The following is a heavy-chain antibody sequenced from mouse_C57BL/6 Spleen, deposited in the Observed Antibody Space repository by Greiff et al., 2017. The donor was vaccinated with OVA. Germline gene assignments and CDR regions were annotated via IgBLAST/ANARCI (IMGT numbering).Heavy chain of an antibody. J-gene: IGHJ3*01. Sequence: EVKLMESGAELVRPGASVKLSCTASGFNIKDDYMHWVKQRPEQGLEWIGWIAPENGDTEYASKFQGKATITADTSSNTAYLQLSSLTSEDTAVYYCTGGPLAWFADWGQGTLVTVSA. CDR2: IAPENGDT. CDR1: GFNIKDDY. CDR3: TGGPLAWFAD. D-gene: IGHD1-1*02. V-gene: IGHV14-4*01.